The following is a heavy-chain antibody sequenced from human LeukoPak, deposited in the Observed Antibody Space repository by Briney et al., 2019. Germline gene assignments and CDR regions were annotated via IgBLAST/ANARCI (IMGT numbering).Heavy chain of an antibody. CDR1: GGSISSGSYY. J-gene: IGHJ3*02. V-gene: IGHV4-39*07. Sequence: SETLSLTCTVSGGSISSGSYYWSWIRQPAGKGLEWIGSIYHSGSTYYNPSLKSRVTISVDTSKNQFSLKLSSVTAADTAVYYCARGYLSPYYYDSSGRAAAFDIWGQGTMVTVSS. D-gene: IGHD3-22*01. CDR2: IYHSGST. CDR3: ARGYLSPYYYDSSGRAAAFDI.